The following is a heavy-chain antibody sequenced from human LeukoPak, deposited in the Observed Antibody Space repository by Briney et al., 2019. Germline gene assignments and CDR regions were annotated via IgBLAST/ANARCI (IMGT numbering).Heavy chain of an antibody. J-gene: IGHJ3*02. V-gene: IGHV6-1*01. CDR3: ARGVNNAFDI. CDR2: TYYRSKWFN. Sequence: WLGRTYYRSKWFNDYAVSVKGRIIINPDTSKDQFSLQLNSVTPEDTAVYYCARGVNNAFDIWGQGTMVTVSS.